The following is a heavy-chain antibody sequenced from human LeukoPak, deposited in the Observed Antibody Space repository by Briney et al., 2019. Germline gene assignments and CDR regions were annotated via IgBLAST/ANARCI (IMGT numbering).Heavy chain of an antibody. V-gene: IGHV3-48*03. CDR2: IGSSGSPI. CDR3: ASPGIAAAGDADFDY. J-gene: IGHJ4*02. Sequence: GGSLRLSCATSQFTLRSYEMNWVRQAPGKGLEWVSYIGSSGSPIYYADSVKGRFTVSRDNAKNSLYLQMNSLRAEDTAVYYCASPGIAAAGDADFDYWGQGTLVTVSS. D-gene: IGHD6-13*01. CDR1: QFTLRSYE.